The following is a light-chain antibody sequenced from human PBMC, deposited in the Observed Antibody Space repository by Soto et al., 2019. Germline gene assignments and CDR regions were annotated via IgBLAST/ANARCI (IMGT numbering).Light chain of an antibody. Sequence: EIVLTQSPATLSLSPGERATLSCRASQSVSSYLAWYQQKPGQAPRLLIYHASNRATGIPARFSGSGSGTDFTLTISSLEPADIAVYYCQQRSNWPRYTFGQGTKLEIK. CDR1: QSVSSY. CDR2: HAS. CDR3: QQRSNWPRYT. V-gene: IGKV3-11*01. J-gene: IGKJ2*01.